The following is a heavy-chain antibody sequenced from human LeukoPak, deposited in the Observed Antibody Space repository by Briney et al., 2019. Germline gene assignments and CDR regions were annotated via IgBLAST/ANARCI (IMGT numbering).Heavy chain of an antibody. Sequence: ASVKVSCEASGYTFTSYDINWVRQATGQGLEWMGWMNPNSGNTGYAQKFQGRVTMTRNTSISTAYMELSSLRSEDTAVYYCARGGSRDGYNLPIYYWGQGTLVTVSS. D-gene: IGHD5-24*01. V-gene: IGHV1-8*01. J-gene: IGHJ4*02. CDR1: GYTFTSYD. CDR2: MNPNSGNT. CDR3: ARGGSRDGYNLPIYY.